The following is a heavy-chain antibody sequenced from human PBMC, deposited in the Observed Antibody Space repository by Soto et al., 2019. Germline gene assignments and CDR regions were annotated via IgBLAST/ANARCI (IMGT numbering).Heavy chain of an antibody. Sequence: GVPLIISGGSDEGEFMSYFMRWVRQAPGKGLDWVAMISHDGKDRFYGDSLEGRFIVSRDNSKNTLSLQINSLRPDDTAVYYCATGAFRGFWGKGTLVTVSS. D-gene: IGHD7-27*01. V-gene: IGHV3-30*03. CDR2: ISHDGKDR. CDR3: ATGAFRGF. CDR1: EGEFMSYF. J-gene: IGHJ4*02.